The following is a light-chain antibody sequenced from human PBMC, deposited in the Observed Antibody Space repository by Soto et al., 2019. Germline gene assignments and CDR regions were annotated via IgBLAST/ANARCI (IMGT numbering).Light chain of an antibody. CDR3: QQYNNWPPMYT. CDR1: QSINTN. Sequence: EIVMTQSPATLSVSPGEGATLSCRASQSINTNLAWYQQKPGQAPRLLIYGASTRATGIPARFSGSGSGTEFTLTISSLQSEDFAVYYCQQYNNWPPMYTFGQGTKLEIK. V-gene: IGKV3-15*01. J-gene: IGKJ2*01. CDR2: GAS.